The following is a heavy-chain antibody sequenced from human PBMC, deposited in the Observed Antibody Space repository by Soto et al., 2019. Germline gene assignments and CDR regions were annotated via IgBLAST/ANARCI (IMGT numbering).Heavy chain of an antibody. CDR2: INPGGGST. Sequence: ASVKVSCKASGYTFTSYYMHWVRQAPGQGLEWMGIINPGGGSTSYAQKFQGRVTMTRDTSTSTVYMELGSLGSEDTAVYYCARDELYSGSYWYYGMDVWGQGTTVTVSS. CDR1: GYTFTSYY. J-gene: IGHJ6*02. CDR3: ARDELYSGSYWYYGMDV. D-gene: IGHD1-26*01. V-gene: IGHV1-46*01.